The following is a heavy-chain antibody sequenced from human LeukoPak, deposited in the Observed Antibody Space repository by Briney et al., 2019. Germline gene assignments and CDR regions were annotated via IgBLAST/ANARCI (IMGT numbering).Heavy chain of an antibody. CDR1: GGSISSSSYY. CDR3: ARDLTTVTTGHNWFDP. Sequence: PSETLSLTCTVSGGSISSSSYYWGWIRQPPGKGLELIGSIYFSGSTAYSPSLKSRVNISVDTSKNQFSLKLRSVTAADTAVYYCARDLTTVTTGHNWFDPWGQGTLVTVSS. CDR2: IYFSGST. J-gene: IGHJ5*02. D-gene: IGHD4-17*01. V-gene: IGHV4-39*07.